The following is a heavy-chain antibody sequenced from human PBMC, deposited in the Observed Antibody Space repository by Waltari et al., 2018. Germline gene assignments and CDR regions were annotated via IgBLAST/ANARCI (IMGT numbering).Heavy chain of an antibody. Sequence: EVQLVESGGGLVQPGRSLRLSCVGSGFSFADRAMHWVRQVPGKGLEWVSGINWNSGNIGYADSVKGRFTISRDNAENSVYLQMDSLRAEDTAVYFCARDPHGSGSSDYWGQGTLVTVSS. D-gene: IGHD3-10*01. V-gene: IGHV3-9*01. CDR2: INWNSGNI. CDR1: GFSFADRA. CDR3: ARDPHGSGSSDY. J-gene: IGHJ4*02.